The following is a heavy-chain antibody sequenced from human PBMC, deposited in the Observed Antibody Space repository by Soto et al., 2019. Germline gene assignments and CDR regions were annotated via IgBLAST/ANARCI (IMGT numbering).Heavy chain of an antibody. D-gene: IGHD2-2*01. J-gene: IGHJ4*02. CDR3: GRCTGTSCHLGADF. CDR1: GFTFSNYA. V-gene: IGHV3-30-3*01. CDR2: ISFDGNNN. Sequence: QVQLVESGGGMVQPGRSLRLSCAASGFTFSNYALHWVRQAPGRGLEWVALISFDGNNNYYANSVKGRFTISRDNSKNTLYLQMNSLRAEDTAVYYCGRCTGTSCHLGADFWGQGTLVIVSS.